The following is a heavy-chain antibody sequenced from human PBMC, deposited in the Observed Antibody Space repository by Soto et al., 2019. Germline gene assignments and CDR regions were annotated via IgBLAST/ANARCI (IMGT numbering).Heavy chain of an antibody. Sequence: QVQLVQSGAEVKKPGASVKVSCKASGGTFSSYAISWVRQAPGQGLEWMGGIIPIFGTANYAQKFQGRVTITADESTSTAYMELSSLRSEDTAVYYCARGTLIVVVPAAIPYFYYYGMDVWGQGTTVTVSS. V-gene: IGHV1-69*13. CDR3: ARGTLIVVVPAAIPYFYYYGMDV. D-gene: IGHD2-2*02. CDR2: IIPIFGTA. CDR1: GGTFSSYA. J-gene: IGHJ6*02.